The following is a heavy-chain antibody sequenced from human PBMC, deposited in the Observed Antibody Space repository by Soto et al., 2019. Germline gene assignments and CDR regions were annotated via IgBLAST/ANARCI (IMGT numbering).Heavy chain of an antibody. CDR1: GFTFSSYA. V-gene: IGHV3-23*01. CDR2: ISGSGGST. CDR3: ARDHGIAAAGH. Sequence: GSLRLSCAASGFTFSSYAMSWVRQAPGKGLEWVSAISGSGGSTYYADSVKGRFTISRDNAKNTLYLQMNSLRAEDTAVYYCARDHGIAAAGHWGQGTLVTVSS. J-gene: IGHJ4*02. D-gene: IGHD6-13*01.